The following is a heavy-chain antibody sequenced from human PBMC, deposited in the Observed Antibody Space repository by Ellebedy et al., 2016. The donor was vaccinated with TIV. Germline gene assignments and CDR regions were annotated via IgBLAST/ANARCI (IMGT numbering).Heavy chain of an antibody. CDR1: GYTFTSYA. CDR3: ARALVVNWYFDL. D-gene: IGHD2-2*01. J-gene: IGHJ2*01. Sequence: ASVKVSCXASGYTFTSYAMHWVRQAPGQRLEWMGWINAGNGNTKYSQKFQGRVTITRDTSASTAYMELSSLRSEDTAVYYCARALVVNWYFDLWGRGTLVTVSS. CDR2: INAGNGNT. V-gene: IGHV1-3*01.